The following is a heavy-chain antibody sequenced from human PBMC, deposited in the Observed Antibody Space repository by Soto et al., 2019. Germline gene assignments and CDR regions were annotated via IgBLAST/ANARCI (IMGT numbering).Heavy chain of an antibody. J-gene: IGHJ6*03. CDR2: IWFDGSNK. D-gene: IGHD2-2*01. CDR3: ARDSIYCSSTSCYRMYHYYYMDV. Sequence: GGSLRLSCAASGFTFNNYAMHWVRQAPGKGLEWVAVIWFDGSNKYYADSVKGRFTISRDNSKSTLYLQMNSLRAEDTAVYYCARDSIYCSSTSCYRMYHYYYMDVWGKGTTVTVSS. CDR1: GFTFNNYA. V-gene: IGHV3-33*01.